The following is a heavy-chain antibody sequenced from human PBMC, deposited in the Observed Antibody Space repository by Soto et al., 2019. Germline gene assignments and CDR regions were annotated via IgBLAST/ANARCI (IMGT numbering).Heavy chain of an antibody. V-gene: IGHV1-69*13. CDR2: IIPLFKAT. J-gene: IGHJ6*02. CDR1: GGTFSSHA. D-gene: IGHD3-16*01. CDR3: ARDVPLNYYDGTFSYCATDV. Sequence: SVKVSCKASGGTFSSHAISWVRQAPGQGLEWMGGIIPLFKATNYAQKFQGRVTITADDSTSTAYMDLYSLRSEDTAVYYCARDVPLNYYDGTFSYCATDVWGQGITVTVPS.